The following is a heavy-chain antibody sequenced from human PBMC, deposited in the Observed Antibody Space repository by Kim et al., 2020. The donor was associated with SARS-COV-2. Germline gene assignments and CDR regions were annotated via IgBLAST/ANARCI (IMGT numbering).Heavy chain of an antibody. D-gene: IGHD6-19*01. CDR2: INPSGGST. V-gene: IGHV1-46*01. CDR1: GYTFTSYY. CDR3: ARAPPYRIAVAGPRDWYFDL. J-gene: IGHJ2*01. Sequence: ASVKVSCKASGYTFTSYYMHWVRQAPGQGLEWMGIINPSGGSTSYAQKFQGRVTMTRDTSTSTVYMELSSLRSEDTAVYYCARAPPYRIAVAGPRDWYFDLWGRGTLVTVSS.